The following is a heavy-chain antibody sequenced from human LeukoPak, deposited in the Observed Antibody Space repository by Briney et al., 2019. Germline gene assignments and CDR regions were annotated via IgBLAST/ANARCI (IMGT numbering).Heavy chain of an antibody. J-gene: IGHJ5*02. V-gene: IGHV3-48*03. CDR1: GFTFSSYE. Sequence: PGGSLRLSCAASGFTFSSYEMNWVRQAPGKGLEWVSYISSSGSTIYYADSVKGRFTISRDNAKNSLYLQMNSLRAEDTAVYYCARDRYYGSGSYRGFPFSSNWFDPWGQGTLVTVSS. D-gene: IGHD3-10*01. CDR2: ISSSGSTI. CDR3: ARDRYYGSGSYRGFPFSSNWFDP.